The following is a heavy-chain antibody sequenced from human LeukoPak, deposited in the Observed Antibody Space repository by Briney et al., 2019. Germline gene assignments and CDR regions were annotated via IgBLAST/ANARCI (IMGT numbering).Heavy chain of an antibody. J-gene: IGHJ4*02. CDR2: INHSGST. CDR1: GGSFTGYY. V-gene: IGHV4-34*01. D-gene: IGHD2-2*01. Sequence: SETLSLTCAVYGGSFTGYYWSWLRQPPGKGLEWSEEINHSGSTNYNASLKSRVTISVDTSKNQFSLKLSSVTAADTAVYSCARGRKYQRGYFDYWGQGNLVTVSS. CDR3: ARGRKYQRGYFDY.